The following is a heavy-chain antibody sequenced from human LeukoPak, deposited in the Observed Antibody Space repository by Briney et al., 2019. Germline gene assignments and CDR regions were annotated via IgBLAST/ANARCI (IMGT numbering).Heavy chain of an antibody. V-gene: IGHV3-21*01. CDR1: GFTFSSHS. J-gene: IGHJ4*02. CDR2: ISTSSSYI. D-gene: IGHD3-22*01. CDR3: GGGGGGGDYNERYYFDY. Sequence: GGSLRLSCAASGFTFSSHSMNWVRQAPGKGLEWVSSISTSSSYIYYADSVKGRFSISRDNAKNSLHLQMNSLTAEDTAVYYWGGGGGGGDYNERYYFDYWGQGTLVTVSS.